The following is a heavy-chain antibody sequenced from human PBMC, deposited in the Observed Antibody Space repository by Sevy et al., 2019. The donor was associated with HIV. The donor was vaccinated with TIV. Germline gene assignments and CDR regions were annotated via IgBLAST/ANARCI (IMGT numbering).Heavy chain of an antibody. Sequence: ASVKVSCKASGYDITNYAINWVGQAPGQGLEWMGWINTNTGQPTYAQAFKGRFVFSLDTSVSTTYLQISSLKAEDTASYYCASTFLYSSSPEADYWGQGSMVTVSS. J-gene: IGHJ4*02. CDR3: ASTFLYSSSPEADY. CDR1: GYDITNYA. CDR2: INTNTGQP. D-gene: IGHD5-18*01. V-gene: IGHV7-4-1*02.